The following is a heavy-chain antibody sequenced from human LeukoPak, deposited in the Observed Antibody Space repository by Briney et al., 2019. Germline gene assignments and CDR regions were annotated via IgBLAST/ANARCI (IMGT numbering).Heavy chain of an antibody. J-gene: IGHJ6*03. D-gene: IGHD4-17*01. CDR2: IIPIFGTA. CDR1: GYTFTGYY. Sequence: GASVKVSCKASGYTFTGYYIQWVRQAPGQGLEWMGGIIPIFGTANYAQKFQGRVTITADESTSTAYMELSSLRSEDTAVYYCAVDYGNGYYYYYMDVWGKGTTVTISS. V-gene: IGHV1-69*13. CDR3: AVDYGNGYYYYYMDV.